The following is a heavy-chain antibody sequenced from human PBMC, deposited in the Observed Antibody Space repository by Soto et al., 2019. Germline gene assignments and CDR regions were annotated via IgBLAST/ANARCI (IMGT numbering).Heavy chain of an antibody. V-gene: IGHV4-30-4*08. D-gene: IGHD6-13*01. CDR2: IYYSGST. CDR3: ASRHSSPYFDY. Sequence: PSETLSLTCTVSGDSISTDYWSWIRQPPGKGLEWIGNIYYSGSTYYNPSLKSRVTISVDTSKNQFSLKLSSVTAADTAVYYCASRHSSPYFDYWGQGTLVTVSS. J-gene: IGHJ4*02. CDR1: GDSISTDY.